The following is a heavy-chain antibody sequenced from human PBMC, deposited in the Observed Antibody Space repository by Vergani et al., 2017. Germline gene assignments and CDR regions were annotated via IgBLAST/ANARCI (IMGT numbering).Heavy chain of an antibody. CDR3: ARGPSYYDFWSGYYTLDY. CDR1: GYTFTSYD. J-gene: IGHJ4*02. CDR2: MNPNSGNT. V-gene: IGHV1-8*01. Sequence: QVQLVQSGAEVKKPGASVKVSCKASGYTFTSYDINWVRQATGQGLEWMGWMNPNSGNTGYAQKFQGRVTMTRNTSISTAYMELSSLRSEDTAVYYCARGPSYYDFWSGYYTLDYWGQGTLVTVSS. D-gene: IGHD3-3*01.